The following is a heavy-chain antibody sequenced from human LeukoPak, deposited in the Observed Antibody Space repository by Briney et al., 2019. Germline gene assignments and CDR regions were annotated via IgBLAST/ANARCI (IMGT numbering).Heavy chain of an antibody. V-gene: IGHV3-9*01. CDR2: ISWNSGSI. Sequence: GGSLRLSCAASGFTFDDYAMHWVRQAPGKGLEWVSGISWNSGSIGYADSVKGRFTISRDNAKNSLYLQMNSLRAEDTALYYCAKDSRHYYYGMDVWGQGTTVTVSS. CDR3: AKDSRHYYYGMDV. CDR1: GFTFDDYA. J-gene: IGHJ6*02.